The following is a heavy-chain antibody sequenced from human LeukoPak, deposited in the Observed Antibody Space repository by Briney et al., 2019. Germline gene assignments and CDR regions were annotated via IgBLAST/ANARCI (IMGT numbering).Heavy chain of an antibody. CDR1: GGSFSGYY. CDR3: ARYYYDFWSGYPGAWFDP. D-gene: IGHD3-3*01. J-gene: IGHJ5*02. CDR2: INHSGST. Sequence: PSETLSLTCAVYGGSFSGYYWSWTRQPPGKGLEWIGEINHSGSTNYNPSLKSRVTISVDTSKNQFSLKLSSVAAADTAVYYCARYYYDFWSGYPGAWFDPWGQGTLVTVSS. V-gene: IGHV4-34*01.